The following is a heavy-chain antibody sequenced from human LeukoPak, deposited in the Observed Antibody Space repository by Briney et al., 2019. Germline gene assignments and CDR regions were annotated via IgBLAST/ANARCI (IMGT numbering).Heavy chain of an antibody. CDR3: ARRAGGYSHPYDY. J-gene: IGHJ4*02. CDR1: GFTFSSYA. Sequence: GGSLRLSCAASGFTFSSYAMSWVRQAPGKGLEWVSLIYSGGTTYYADSVKGRFTISRDNSKNTLYLQMNSLRAEDTAVYYCARRAGGYSHPYDYWGQGILVTVSS. D-gene: IGHD4-23*01. CDR2: IYSGGTT. V-gene: IGHV3-53*01.